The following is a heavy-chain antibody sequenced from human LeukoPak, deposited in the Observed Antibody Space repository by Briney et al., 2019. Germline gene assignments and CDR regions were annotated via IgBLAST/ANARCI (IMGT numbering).Heavy chain of an antibody. CDR2: ISPSGDIT. CDR3: AKGTTFGGVIVANYFDY. D-gene: IGHD3-16*02. V-gene: IGHV3-23*01. CDR1: GFTFSSYA. J-gene: IGHJ4*02. Sequence: GGSLRLSCAASGFTFSSYAMHWARQAPGKGLEWVSGISPSGDITYYADSVKGRFTISRDNSKNTLYLQMNSLRAEDTAVYYCAKGTTFGGVIVANYFDYWGQGTLVTVSS.